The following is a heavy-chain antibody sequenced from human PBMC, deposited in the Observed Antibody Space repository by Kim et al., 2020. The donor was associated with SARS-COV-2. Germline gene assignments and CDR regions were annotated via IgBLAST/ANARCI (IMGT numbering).Heavy chain of an antibody. V-gene: IGHV3-72*01. J-gene: IGHJ4*02. D-gene: IGHD3-16*02. CDR2: TRNKANSYTT. CDR3: ASLRLGELSPLDY. CDR1: GFTFSDHY. Sequence: GGSLRLSCAASGFTFSDHYMDWVRQAPGKGLEWVGRTRNKANSYTTEYAASVKGRFTISRDDSKNSLYLQMNSLKTEDTAVYYCASLRLGELSPLDYWGQGTVVTVSS.